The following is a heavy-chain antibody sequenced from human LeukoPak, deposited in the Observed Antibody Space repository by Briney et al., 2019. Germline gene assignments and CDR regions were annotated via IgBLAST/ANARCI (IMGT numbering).Heavy chain of an antibody. J-gene: IGHJ4*02. CDR3: ARLHVGTYYYGSGTYYIDY. Sequence: ASVKVSCKASGYTFTGYSLHWVRQAPGHGLEWMGWINPNTGGTYYAQKFQGRVTMTRDTSITTAYMELSSLRYDDTAVYYCARLHVGTYYYGSGTYYIDYWGQGTLVTVSS. D-gene: IGHD3-10*01. V-gene: IGHV1-2*02. CDR1: GYTFTGYS. CDR2: INPNTGGT.